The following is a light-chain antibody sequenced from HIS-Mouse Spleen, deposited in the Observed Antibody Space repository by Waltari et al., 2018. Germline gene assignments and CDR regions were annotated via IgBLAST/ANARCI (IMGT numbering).Light chain of an antibody. Sequence: QSALTQPASVSGSPGQSITISCTGTSSDVGGYNYVSWYHQHPGKAPKLMIYEVSNRPSGASNRFSGSKSGNTASLTIAGLQAEDEADYYCSSYTSSSTWVFGGGTKLTVL. CDR2: EVS. J-gene: IGLJ3*02. CDR3: SSYTSSSTWV. V-gene: IGLV2-14*01. CDR1: SSDVGGYNY.